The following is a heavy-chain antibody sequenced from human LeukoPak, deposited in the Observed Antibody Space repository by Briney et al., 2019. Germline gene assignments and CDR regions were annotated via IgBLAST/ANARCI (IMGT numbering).Heavy chain of an antibody. Sequence: SETLSLTCTVSDASVTTYSWSWLRQPAGKGLEWIGRVYSSGATKYNPSLKSRVTISADTSKNQFSLKLPSGTAADTAVYYCARDHYGSGSYKAYFDYWGHGIQVTVSS. V-gene: IGHV4-4*07. CDR1: DASVTTYS. J-gene: IGHJ4*01. CDR3: ARDHYGSGSYKAYFDY. D-gene: IGHD3-10*01. CDR2: VYSSGAT.